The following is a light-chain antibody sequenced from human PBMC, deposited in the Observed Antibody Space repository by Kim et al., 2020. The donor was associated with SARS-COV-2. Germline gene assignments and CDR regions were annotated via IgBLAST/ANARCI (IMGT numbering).Light chain of an antibody. CDR2: YDS. Sequence: SYELTQPPSVSVAPGKTARITCGGNIIGSKSVHWYQQKPGQAPVVVIYYDSDRPSGIPERFSGSNSGNTATLIISRVEAGDEADYHCQVWDSSSASAVFG. CDR3: QVWDSSSASAV. CDR1: IIGSKS. V-gene: IGLV3-21*04. J-gene: IGLJ7*01.